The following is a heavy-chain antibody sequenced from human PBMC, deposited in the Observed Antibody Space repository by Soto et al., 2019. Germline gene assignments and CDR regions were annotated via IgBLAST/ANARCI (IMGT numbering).Heavy chain of an antibody. CDR2: ISWNSGSI. CDR3: AKEYSSSWYYFDY. CDR1: GFTFDDYA. J-gene: IGHJ4*02. D-gene: IGHD6-13*01. V-gene: IGHV3-9*01. Sequence: EVQLVESGGGLVQPGRSLRLSCAASGFTFDDYAMHWVRQAPGKGLEWVSGISWNSGSIGYADSVKGRFTISRDNANNTLYLQMNSLRAEDTALYYCAKEYSSSWYYFDYWGQGTLVTVSS.